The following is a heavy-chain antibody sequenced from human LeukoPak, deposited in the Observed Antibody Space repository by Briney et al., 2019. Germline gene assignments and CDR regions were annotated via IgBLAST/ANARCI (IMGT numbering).Heavy chain of an antibody. Sequence: GGSLRLSCAASGFTFSSYAMSWVRQAPGKGLEWVSAISGSGGSTYYADSVKGRFTISRDNSKNTLYLQMNSLRAEDTAVYYCAKVYSNYGSGSYLDYWGQGTLLTVSS. D-gene: IGHD3-10*01. CDR3: AKVYSNYGSGSYLDY. J-gene: IGHJ4*02. CDR2: ISGSGGST. V-gene: IGHV3-23*01. CDR1: GFTFSSYA.